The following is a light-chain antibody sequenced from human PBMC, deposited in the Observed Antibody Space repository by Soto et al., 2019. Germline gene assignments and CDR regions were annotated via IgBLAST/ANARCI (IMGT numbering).Light chain of an antibody. V-gene: IGLV3-21*04. CDR2: YDS. Sequence: SYELTQPPSVSVAPGKTARITCGGNNIGSKSVHWYQQKPGQAPVLVIYYDSDRPSGIPERFSGSNSGNTATLTISRVEAGDEADYYCQVWDSSREHLYVFGTGTKVTVL. J-gene: IGLJ1*01. CDR1: NIGSKS. CDR3: QVWDSSREHLYV.